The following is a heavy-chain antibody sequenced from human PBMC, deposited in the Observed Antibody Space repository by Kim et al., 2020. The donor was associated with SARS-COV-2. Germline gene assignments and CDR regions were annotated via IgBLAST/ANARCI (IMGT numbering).Heavy chain of an antibody. CDR3: ARDRYNWNDEAFDI. CDR2: ISSSSSYI. CDR1: GFTFSSYS. J-gene: IGHJ3*02. V-gene: IGHV3-21*01. Sequence: GGSLRLSCAASGFTFSSYSMNWVRQAPGKGLEWVSSISSSSSYIYYADSVKGRFTISRDNAKNSLYLQMNSLRAEDTAVYYCARDRYNWNDEAFDIWGQGTMVTVSS. D-gene: IGHD1-20*01.